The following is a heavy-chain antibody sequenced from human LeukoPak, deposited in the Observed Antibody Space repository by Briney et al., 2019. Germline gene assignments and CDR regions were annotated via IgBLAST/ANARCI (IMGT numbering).Heavy chain of an antibody. CDR2: ISGSGGST. D-gene: IGHD3-9*01. Sequence: GGSLRLSCAASGFTFSSYAMSCVRQAPGKGLEWVSAISGSGGSTYYADSVKGRFTISRDNSKNTLYLQMNSLRAEDTAVYYCAKMPNFDWLLDAFDIWGQGTMLTVSS. CDR1: GFTFSSYA. CDR3: AKMPNFDWLLDAFDI. V-gene: IGHV3-23*01. J-gene: IGHJ3*02.